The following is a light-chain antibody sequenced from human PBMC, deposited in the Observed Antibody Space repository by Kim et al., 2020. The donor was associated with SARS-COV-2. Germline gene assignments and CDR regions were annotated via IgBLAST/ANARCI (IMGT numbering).Light chain of an antibody. CDR2: GAS. J-gene: IGKJ4*01. Sequence: EIVMTQSPATLSVSPGERATLSCRASQSVSTSLAWYQQKPGQAPRLLIYGASTGATGIPARFSGSGSGTEFTLTISSLQSEDFAVYTCQHYSTTPLTFGGGTKVDIK. CDR1: QSVSTS. V-gene: IGKV3-15*01. CDR3: QHYSTTPLT.